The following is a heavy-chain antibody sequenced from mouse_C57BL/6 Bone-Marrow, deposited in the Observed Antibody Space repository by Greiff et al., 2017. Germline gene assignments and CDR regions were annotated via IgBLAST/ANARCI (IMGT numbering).Heavy chain of an antibody. CDR1: GFTFSDYG. D-gene: IGHD1-1*01. Sequence: DVKLVESGGGLVKPGGSLKLSCAASGFTFSDYGMHWVRQAPEKGLEWVAYISSGSSTIYYADTVKGRFTISRDNAKNTLFLQMTSLRSEDTAMYYCANYYGIYWGQGTLVTVSA. CDR3: ANYYGIY. V-gene: IGHV5-17*01. J-gene: IGHJ3*01. CDR2: ISSGSSTI.